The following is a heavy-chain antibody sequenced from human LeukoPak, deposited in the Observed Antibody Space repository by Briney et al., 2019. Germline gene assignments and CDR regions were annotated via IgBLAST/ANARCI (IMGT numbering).Heavy chain of an antibody. V-gene: IGHV3-23*01. CDR3: AKGLPVLRFLEWLLHFDY. J-gene: IGHJ4*02. Sequence: PTGGSLRLSCAASGLTFSSYAMSWVRQAPGKGLEWVSAISGSGGSTYYADSVKGRFTISRDNSKNTLYLQMNSLRAEDTAVYYCAKGLPVLRFLEWLLHFDYWGQGTLVTVSS. D-gene: IGHD3-3*01. CDR1: GLTFSSYA. CDR2: ISGSGGST.